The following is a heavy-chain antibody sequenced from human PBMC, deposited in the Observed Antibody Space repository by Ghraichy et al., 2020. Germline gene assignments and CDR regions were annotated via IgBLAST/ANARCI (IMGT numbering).Heavy chain of an antibody. Sequence: GGSLRLSCSASGFTFSDYYMSWIRQAPGKGLEWVSYISGGSTYTNYADSVKGRFTISRDNAENALYLQMNSLRAEDTAVYYCARDRPVSKPPIPPDYYHGLDVWGQGTTVTVSS. V-gene: IGHV3-11*05. D-gene: IGHD6-6*01. CDR3: ARDRPVSKPPIPPDYYHGLDV. CDR2: ISGGSTYT. J-gene: IGHJ6*02. CDR1: GFTFSDYY.